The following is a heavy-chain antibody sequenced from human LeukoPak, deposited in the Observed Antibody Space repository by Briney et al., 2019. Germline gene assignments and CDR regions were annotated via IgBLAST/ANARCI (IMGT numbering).Heavy chain of an antibody. CDR3: AKPGKEYDSSGYYSLPDY. CDR1: GFTFSSYA. CDR2: ISYDGSNK. D-gene: IGHD3-22*01. Sequence: GGSLRLSCAASGFTFSSYAMHWVRQAPGKGLEWVAVISYDGSNKYYADSVKGRFTISRDNSKNTLYLQMNSLRAEDTAVYYCAKPGKEYDSSGYYSLPDYWGQGTLVTVSS. J-gene: IGHJ4*02. V-gene: IGHV3-30-3*02.